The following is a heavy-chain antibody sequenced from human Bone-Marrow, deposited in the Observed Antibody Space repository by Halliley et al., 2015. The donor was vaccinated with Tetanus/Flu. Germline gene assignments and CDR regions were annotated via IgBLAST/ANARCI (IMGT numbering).Heavy chain of an antibody. CDR2: ISSSGSTI. Sequence: SLRLSCAASGFTFSSYDMNWVRQAPGKGLEWVSYISSSGSTIYYADSVKGRFTISSDNAKNSLYLQMNSLRAEGTAVYYCARHEYSSGWYFDYWGQGTLATASS. V-gene: IGHV3-48*03. CDR3: ARHEYSSGWYFDY. J-gene: IGHJ4*02. CDR1: GFTFSSYD. D-gene: IGHD6-19*01.